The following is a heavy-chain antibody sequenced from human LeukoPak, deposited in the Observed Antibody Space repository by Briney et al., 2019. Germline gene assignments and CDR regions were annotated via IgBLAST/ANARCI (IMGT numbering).Heavy chain of an antibody. V-gene: IGHV3-30*03. D-gene: IGHD5/OR15-5a*01. CDR1: GFTFSGYA. J-gene: IGHJ4*02. CDR3: ARDLRRFAAYYFDY. CDR2: ISSDGRDK. Sequence: PGGSLRLSCAASGFTFSGYAIHWVRQAPGKGLEWVAVISSDGRDKHHADSVKGRFTISSDNSKNTLYLQTNSLRAEDTAVYYCARDLRRFAAYYFDYWGQGTLVTVSS.